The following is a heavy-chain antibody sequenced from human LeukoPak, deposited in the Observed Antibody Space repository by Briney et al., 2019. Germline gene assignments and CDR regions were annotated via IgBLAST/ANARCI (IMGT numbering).Heavy chain of an antibody. V-gene: IGHV3-48*04. CDR2: ISSSSSTI. CDR3: ARDTDYSVVAY. CDR1: GFTFSSYS. J-gene: IGHJ4*02. Sequence: GGSLRLSCAASGFTFSSYSMNWVRQAPGKGLEWVSYISSSSSTIYYADSVKGRFTISRDNAKNSLYLQMNSLRAEDTAVYYCARDTDYSVVAYWGQGTLVTVSS. D-gene: IGHD4-11*01.